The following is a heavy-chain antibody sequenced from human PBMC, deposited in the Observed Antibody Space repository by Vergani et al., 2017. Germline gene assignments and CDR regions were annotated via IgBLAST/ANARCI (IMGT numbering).Heavy chain of an antibody. V-gene: IGHV4-31*03. J-gene: IGHJ6*03. Sequence: QVQLQESGPGLVKPSQTLSLTCTVSGGSISSGGYYWSWIRQHPGKGLEWIVYIYYSGSTYYNPSLKSRVTISVDTSKNQFSLKLSSVTAADTAVYYCARDNGYGATLPYYYYYMDVWGKGTTVTVSS. CDR2: IYYSGST. CDR1: GGSISSGGYY. CDR3: ARDNGYGATLPYYYYYMDV. D-gene: IGHD4/OR15-4a*01.